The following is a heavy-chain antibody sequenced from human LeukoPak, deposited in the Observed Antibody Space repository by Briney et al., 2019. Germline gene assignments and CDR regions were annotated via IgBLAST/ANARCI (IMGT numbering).Heavy chain of an antibody. V-gene: IGHV3-11*06. CDR2: ISSSSSYI. J-gene: IGHJ4*02. Sequence: GGSLRLSCAASGFTFSDYYMSWIRQAPGKGLEWVSSISSSSSYIYYADSVKGRFTISRDNAKNSLYLQMNSLRAEDTAVYYCARDLFDFWSGYPYYFDYWGQGTLVTVSS. CDR1: GFTFSDYY. CDR3: ARDLFDFWSGYPYYFDY. D-gene: IGHD3-3*01.